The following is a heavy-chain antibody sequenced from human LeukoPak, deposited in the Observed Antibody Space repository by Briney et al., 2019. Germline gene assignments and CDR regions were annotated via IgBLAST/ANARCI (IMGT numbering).Heavy chain of an antibody. CDR1: GFTFSSYS. Sequence: GGSLRLSCAASGFTFSSYSMNWVRQAPGKGLEWVSSISSSSSYIYYADSVKGRFTISRDNAKNSLYLQMNSLRAEDTAVYYCAKDRLVRGVIIPFDYWGQGTLVTVSS. CDR2: ISSSSSYI. D-gene: IGHD3-10*01. V-gene: IGHV3-21*01. CDR3: AKDRLVRGVIIPFDY. J-gene: IGHJ4*02.